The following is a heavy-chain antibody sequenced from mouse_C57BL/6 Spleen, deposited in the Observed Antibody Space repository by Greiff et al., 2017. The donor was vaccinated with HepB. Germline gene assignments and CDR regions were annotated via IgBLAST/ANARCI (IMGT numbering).Heavy chain of an antibody. V-gene: IGHV1-82*01. CDR1: GYAFSSSW. Sequence: VQLQQSGPELVKPGASVKISCKASGYAFSSSWMNRVKQRPGKGLEWIGRIYPGDGDTNYNGKFKGKATLTADKSSSTAYMQLSSLTSEDSAVYFCARSNYVDYWGQGTTLTVSS. CDR2: IYPGDGDT. J-gene: IGHJ2*01. CDR3: ARSNYVDY.